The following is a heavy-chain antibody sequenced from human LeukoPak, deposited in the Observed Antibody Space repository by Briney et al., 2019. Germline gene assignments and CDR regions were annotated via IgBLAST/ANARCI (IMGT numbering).Heavy chain of an antibody. CDR1: GYTFTTYD. CDR2: ISAYNGNT. V-gene: IGHV1-18*01. Sequence: ASVKVSCKASGYTFTTYDINWVRQAPGQGLEWMGWISAYNGNTNYAQKLQGRVTMTTDTSTSTAYMELRSLRSDDTAVYYCARLGVPGPFVLFDYWGQGTLVTVSS. D-gene: IGHD6-6*01. CDR3: ARLGVPGPFVLFDY. J-gene: IGHJ4*02.